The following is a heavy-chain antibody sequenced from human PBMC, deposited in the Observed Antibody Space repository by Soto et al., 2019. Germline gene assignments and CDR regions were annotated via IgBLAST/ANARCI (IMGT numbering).Heavy chain of an antibody. CDR3: ARDGKRWLQSYYFDY. CDR1: GFTFDDYG. CDR2: INWNGGST. D-gene: IGHD5-12*01. Sequence: SGGSLRLSCAASGFTFDDYGMSWVRQAPGKGLEWVSGINWNGGSTGYADSVKGRFTISRDNAKNSLYLQMNSLRAEDTALYYCARDGKRWLQSYYFDYWGQGTLVTVSS. J-gene: IGHJ4*02. V-gene: IGHV3-20*04.